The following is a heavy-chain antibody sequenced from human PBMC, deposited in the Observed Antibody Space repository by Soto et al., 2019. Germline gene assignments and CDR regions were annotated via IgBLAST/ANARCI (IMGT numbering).Heavy chain of an antibody. CDR1: GFTFNNYA. J-gene: IGHJ1*01. CDR2: IIGNGGTT. CDR3: AKGVIWFGELSL. V-gene: IGHV3-23*01. D-gene: IGHD3-10*01. Sequence: GGSLRLACAASGFTFNNYAMSWVRQAPGKGLEWVSAIIGNGGTTYYADSVKGRFTISRDNSKNTVYLQMNSLRAEDTAVYYCAKGVIWFGELSLRAQGTVDTFSS.